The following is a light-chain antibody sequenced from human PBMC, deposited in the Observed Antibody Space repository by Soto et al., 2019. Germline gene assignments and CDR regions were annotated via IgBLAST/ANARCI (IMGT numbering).Light chain of an antibody. J-gene: IGKJ2*01. V-gene: IGKV1-5*03. CDR3: QESYSTPMYT. Sequence: DIQMTQSPSTLSGSVGDRVTITCRASQTISSWLAWYQQKPGKAPKLLIYKASTLKSGVPSRFSGSGSGTEFTLTISSLQPEDFATYYCQESYSTPMYTFGQGTKLEI. CDR2: KAS. CDR1: QTISSW.